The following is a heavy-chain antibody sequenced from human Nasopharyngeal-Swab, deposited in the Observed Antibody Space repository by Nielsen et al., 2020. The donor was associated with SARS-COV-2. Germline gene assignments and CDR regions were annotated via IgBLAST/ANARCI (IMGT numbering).Heavy chain of an antibody. V-gene: IGHV3-13*01. Sequence: GESLKISCAASGFTFSTYGMHWVRQATGKGLEWVSAIGSAGDTYYPASVRGRFSTSRDDAKSSLSLHMNSLRAGDTAVYYCAREGPFKSLDVWGQGTTATVSS. J-gene: IGHJ6*02. CDR2: IGSAGDT. CDR3: AREGPFKSLDV. CDR1: GFTFSTYG. D-gene: IGHD3-10*01.